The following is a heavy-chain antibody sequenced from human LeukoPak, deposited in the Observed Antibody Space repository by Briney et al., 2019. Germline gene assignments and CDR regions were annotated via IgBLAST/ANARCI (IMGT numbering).Heavy chain of an antibody. CDR1: GYTFTGYY. V-gene: IGHV1-18*04. J-gene: IGHJ4*02. CDR3: ARDHRNSYSHDYGDYPGY. D-gene: IGHD4-17*01. Sequence: ASVKVSCKASGYTFTGYYMHWVRQAPGQGLEWMGWISAYNGNTNYAQKLQGRVTMTTDTSTSTAYMELRSLRSDDTAVYYCARDHRNSYSHDYGDYPGYWGQGTLVTVSS. CDR2: ISAYNGNT.